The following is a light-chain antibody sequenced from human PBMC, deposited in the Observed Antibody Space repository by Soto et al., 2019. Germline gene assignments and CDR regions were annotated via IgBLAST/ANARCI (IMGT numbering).Light chain of an antibody. CDR3: AGWDASLSGHVV. CDR1: SSNIGSSY. J-gene: IGLJ2*01. V-gene: IGLV1-47*01. CDR2: RNN. Sequence: QSVLTQPPSASGTPGQRVTISCSGSSSNIGSSYVYWYQQLPGTAPKLVIFRNNQRPSGVPDRFSGSKSGTSASLAISGLRSEDEADYYCAGWDASLSGHVVVGGGTQLTVL.